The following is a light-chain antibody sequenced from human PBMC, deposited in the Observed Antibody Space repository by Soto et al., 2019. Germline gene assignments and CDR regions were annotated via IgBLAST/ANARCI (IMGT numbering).Light chain of an antibody. Sequence: EVVLTQSPATLSLSPGERVTLSCRASQSVRTSLAWYQHKPGQAPRLVIYDASLRANGVPARFGGSGSGTDFTLTINSLEPKDFAVYYCQQRNVGPPITFGQGTRLEIK. CDR3: QQRNVGPPIT. CDR1: QSVRTS. V-gene: IGKV3-11*01. CDR2: DAS. J-gene: IGKJ5*01.